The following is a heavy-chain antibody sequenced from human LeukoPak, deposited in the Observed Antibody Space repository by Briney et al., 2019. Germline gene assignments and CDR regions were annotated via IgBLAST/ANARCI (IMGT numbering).Heavy chain of an antibody. J-gene: IGHJ5*02. CDR2: ISGSGGAT. D-gene: IGHD6-13*01. CDR3: AKSFGDYSSTWNTRNWFDP. CDR1: RFTFSNYA. V-gene: IGHV3-23*01. Sequence: GGSLRLSCAASRFTFSNYAMNWVRQAPGKGLEWVSAISGSGGATYYADSVKGRFTISRDNSKNRLYLQMNSLRPEDTAVYYCAKSFGDYSSTWNTRNWFDPWGQGTLVTVSS.